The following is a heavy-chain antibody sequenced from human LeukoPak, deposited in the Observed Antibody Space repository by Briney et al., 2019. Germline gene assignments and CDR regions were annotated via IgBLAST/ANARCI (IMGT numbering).Heavy chain of an antibody. CDR2: IIPIFGTA. V-gene: IGHV1-69*05. J-gene: IGHJ6*02. CDR1: GGTFSSYA. Sequence: SVKVSCKASGGTFSSYAISWVRQAPGQGLEWMGGIIPIFGTANYAQKLQGRVTMTTDTSTSTAYMELRSLRSDDTAVYYCARSPGPYYYYGMDVWGQGTTVTVSS. CDR3: ARSPGPYYYYGMDV.